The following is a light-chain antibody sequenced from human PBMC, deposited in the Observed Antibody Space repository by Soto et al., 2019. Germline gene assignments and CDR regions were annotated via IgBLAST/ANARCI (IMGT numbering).Light chain of an antibody. Sequence: VLTQAPATLSLSPGGGATLSCRASQRINSFLACYQQRRCQAPRLLIHGASNRATGIPDRFSGSGSGTEFTLTINSLQSEDFAVYYCQQYNNWWTFGQGTKV. J-gene: IGKJ1*01. CDR3: QQYNNWWT. CDR2: GAS. V-gene: IGKV3D-15*01. CDR1: QRINSF.